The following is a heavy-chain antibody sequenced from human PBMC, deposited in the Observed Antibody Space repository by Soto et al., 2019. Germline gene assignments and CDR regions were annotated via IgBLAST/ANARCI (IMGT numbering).Heavy chain of an antibody. Sequence: PSETLSLTCTVSGDSISSSIYYWGWIRKPPGKGLEWIGTIYYSGSTFYNPSLKSRVTISVDTSKNQFSLRLSSVTAADTAVYYCASQAAVGTRRGACYFDYWGQGTLVTVSS. V-gene: IGHV4-39*01. CDR3: ASQAAVGTRRGACYFDY. CDR1: GDSISSSIYY. D-gene: IGHD6-13*01. CDR2: IYYSGST. J-gene: IGHJ4*02.